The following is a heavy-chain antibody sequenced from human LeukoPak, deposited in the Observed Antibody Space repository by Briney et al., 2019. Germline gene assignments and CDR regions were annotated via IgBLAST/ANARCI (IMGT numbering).Heavy chain of an antibody. D-gene: IGHD5-18*01. J-gene: IGHJ3*02. CDR3: ARVVQLWSRHAFDI. CDR1: GYTFTSYA. Sequence: ASVKVSCKASGYTFTSYAMHWVRQAPGQRLEWMGWINAGNGNTKYSQKFQGRVTMTRDTSTSTVYMELSSLRSEDTAVYYCARVVQLWSRHAFDIWGQGTMVTVSS. CDR2: INAGNGNT. V-gene: IGHV1-3*01.